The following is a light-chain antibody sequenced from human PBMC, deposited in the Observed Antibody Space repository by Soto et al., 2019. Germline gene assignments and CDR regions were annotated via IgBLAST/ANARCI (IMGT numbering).Light chain of an antibody. Sequence: QSALTQPRSVSGSPGQSVTISCTGTSSDVGGYNYVSWYQQHPGKAPKLMIYDVSKRPSGVPDRFSGSKSGNTASLTISELQAEDEADYYCCSYAGSYCVFGTGTKLTVL. CDR2: DVS. J-gene: IGLJ1*01. V-gene: IGLV2-11*01. CDR1: SSDVGGYNY. CDR3: CSYAGSYCV.